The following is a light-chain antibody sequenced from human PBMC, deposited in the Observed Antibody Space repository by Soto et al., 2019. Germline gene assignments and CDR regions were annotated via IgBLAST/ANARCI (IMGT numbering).Light chain of an antibody. CDR3: QQRSNWPARLT. V-gene: IGKV1-12*01. CDR2: AAS. J-gene: IGKJ4*01. CDR1: QGISSW. Sequence: IQMTQFPSSVSASVGYRVTITCGASQGISSWLGWYQQKPGKAPKLLVYAASSLQSGVPSRFGGGGSGTDFTLTISSLEPEDFAFYYWQQRSNWPARLTFGGGTKVDIK.